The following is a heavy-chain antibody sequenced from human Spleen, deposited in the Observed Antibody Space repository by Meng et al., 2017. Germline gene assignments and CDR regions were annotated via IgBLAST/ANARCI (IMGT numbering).Heavy chain of an antibody. CDR3: ARGDDHYGSGTYNY. D-gene: IGHD3-10*01. J-gene: IGHJ4*02. Sequence: SETLSLTCTVSGGSISSGSYYWSWIRQPAGKGLEWIGRIYTSGSTNYNPSLKSRVTISVDTSKNQFSLKLSSVTAADTAVYYCARGDDHYGSGTYNYWGQGTLVTVSS. CDR2: IYTSGST. V-gene: IGHV4-61*02. CDR1: GGSISSGSYY.